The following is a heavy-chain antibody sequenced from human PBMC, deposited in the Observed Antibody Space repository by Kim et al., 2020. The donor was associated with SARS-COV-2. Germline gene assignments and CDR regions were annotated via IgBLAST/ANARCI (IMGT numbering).Heavy chain of an antibody. Sequence: YYADSVKGRFTISRDNPKNTLYLQMNSLRAEDTAVYYCAKVGSTRSAFDIWGQGTMVTVSS. V-gene: IGHV3-23*01. J-gene: IGHJ3*02. CDR3: AKVGSTRSAFDI. D-gene: IGHD3-10*01.